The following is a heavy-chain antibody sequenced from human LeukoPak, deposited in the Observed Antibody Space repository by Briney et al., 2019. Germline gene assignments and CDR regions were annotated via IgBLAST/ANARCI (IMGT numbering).Heavy chain of an antibody. D-gene: IGHD4-17*01. Sequence: SETLSLTCAVYGGSFSGYYCSWIRQPPGKGLEWIGYIYDSGSTNYNPSLQSRVTISVDTSKNQFSLKLSAVTAADRAVYYCACLTTVDAFDMWGQGTMVTVS. J-gene: IGHJ3*02. V-gene: IGHV4-59*01. CDR2: IYDSGST. CDR3: ACLTTVDAFDM. CDR1: GGSFSGYY.